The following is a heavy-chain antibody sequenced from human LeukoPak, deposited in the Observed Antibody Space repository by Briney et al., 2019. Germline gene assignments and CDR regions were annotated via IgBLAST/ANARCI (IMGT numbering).Heavy chain of an antibody. J-gene: IGHJ5*02. Sequence: ASVKVSCKASGYTLTGYYMHWVRQAPGQGLEWMGWLNPNSGGTNYAQKFQGRVTMTRDTSISTAYMELSRLRSDDTAVYYCARTMVRGVNWFDPWGQGTLVTVSS. V-gene: IGHV1-2*02. CDR2: LNPNSGGT. D-gene: IGHD3-10*01. CDR3: ARTMVRGVNWFDP. CDR1: GYTLTGYY.